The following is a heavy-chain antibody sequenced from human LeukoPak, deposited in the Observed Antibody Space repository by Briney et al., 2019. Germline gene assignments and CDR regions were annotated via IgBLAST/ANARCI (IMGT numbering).Heavy chain of an antibody. D-gene: IGHD6-13*01. CDR2: ISSSSSTI. CDR3: ARGYSSSWYEFDY. J-gene: IGHJ4*02. CDR1: GFTFSSYS. Sequence: GGSLRLSCAASGFTFSSYSMNWVRQAPGKGLEWVSYISSSSSTIYYADSVKGRFTISRDNAKNSLYLQMNSLRAEDTAVYYCARGYSSSWYEFDYWGQGTLVTVSS. V-gene: IGHV3-48*01.